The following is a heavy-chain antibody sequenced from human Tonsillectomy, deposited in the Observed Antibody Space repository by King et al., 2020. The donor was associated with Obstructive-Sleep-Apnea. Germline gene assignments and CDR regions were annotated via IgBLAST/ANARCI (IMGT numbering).Heavy chain of an antibody. CDR3: ARDPGVGATRGGFDS. D-gene: IGHD1-26*01. V-gene: IGHV3-30-3*01. Sequence: VQLVESGGGVVQPGRSLRLSCAASGFTFSRYPMHWVRQAPGKGLEWVSVISYDGSNKYYADSVKGRFTISRDNSKNTLYLQMNSLRTEDTAVYYCARDPGVGATRGGFDSWGQGTMVTVSS. CDR2: ISYDGSNK. CDR1: GFTFSRYP. J-gene: IGHJ3*02.